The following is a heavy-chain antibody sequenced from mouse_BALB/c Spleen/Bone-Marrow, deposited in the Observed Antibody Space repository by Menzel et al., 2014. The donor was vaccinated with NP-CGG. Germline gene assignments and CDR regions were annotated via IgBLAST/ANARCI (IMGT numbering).Heavy chain of an antibody. CDR1: GYTFTSYW. J-gene: IGHJ2*01. D-gene: IGHD2-4*01. Sequence: SGAELARPGASVKLSCKASGYTFTSYWMQWVKQRPGQGLEWIGAIYPGDGDTRYTQKFKGKATLTADKSSGTAYMQLSSLASEDSAVYYCASYYDYDGRGYWGQGTTLTVSS. V-gene: IGHV1-87*01. CDR3: ASYYDYDGRGY. CDR2: IYPGDGDT.